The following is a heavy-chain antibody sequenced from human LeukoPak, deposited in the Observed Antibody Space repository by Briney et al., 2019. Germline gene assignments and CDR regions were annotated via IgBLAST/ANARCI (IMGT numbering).Heavy chain of an antibody. Sequence: GRSLRLSCAASGFTFSSYAMHWVRQAPGKGLEWVAVISYDGSNKYYADSVKGRFTISRDNSKNTLYLQMNSLRAEDTAVYHCARERNYDSSGSYDAFDIWGQGTMVTVSS. D-gene: IGHD3-22*01. CDR2: ISYDGSNK. CDR3: ARERNYDSSGSYDAFDI. CDR1: GFTFSSYA. J-gene: IGHJ3*02. V-gene: IGHV3-30-3*01.